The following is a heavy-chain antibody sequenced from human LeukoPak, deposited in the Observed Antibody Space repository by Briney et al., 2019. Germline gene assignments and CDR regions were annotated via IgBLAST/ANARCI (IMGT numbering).Heavy chain of an antibody. V-gene: IGHV3-48*02. D-gene: IGHD3-9*01. J-gene: IGHJ5*02. CDR1: GFTFSSYS. CDR3: ARRVSTGNVYSWFDP. CDR2: ITSSSSTI. Sequence: GGSLRLSCAASGFTFSSYSMSWLGQAPGKGLEWISYITSSSSTIYYADSVKGRFTISRDNAKNSLYLQMNSLRHEDTAVYYCARRVSTGNVYSWFDPWGRGPLVPVSS.